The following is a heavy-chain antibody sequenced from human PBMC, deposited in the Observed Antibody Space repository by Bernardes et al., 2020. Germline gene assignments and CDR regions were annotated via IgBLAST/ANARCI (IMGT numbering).Heavy chain of an antibody. J-gene: IGHJ4*02. D-gene: IGHD2-15*01. CDR1: GYTFTSYD. V-gene: IGHV1-8*01. CDR3: ARSPPIHLNDGYCSGGSCSSGDY. CDR2: MNPNSGNT. Sequence: ASVKVSCKASGYTFTSYDINWVRQATGQGLEWMGWMNPNSGNTGYAQKFQGRVTMTRNTSISTAYMELSSLRSEDTAVYYCARSPPIHLNDGYCSGGSCSSGDYWGQGTLVTVSS.